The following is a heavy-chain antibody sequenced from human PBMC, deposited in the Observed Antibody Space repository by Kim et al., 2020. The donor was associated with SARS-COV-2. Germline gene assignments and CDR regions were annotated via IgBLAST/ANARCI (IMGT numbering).Heavy chain of an antibody. CDR1: GFTFSGSA. D-gene: IGHD2-15*01. V-gene: IGHV3-73*01. CDR3: TRRGYCSGGSCHNWFDP. CDR2: IRSKANSYAT. J-gene: IGHJ5*02. Sequence: GGSLRLSCAASGFTFSGSAMHWVRQASGKGLEWVGRIRSKANSYATAYAASVKGRFTISRDDSKNTAYLQMNSLKTEDTAVYYCTRRGYCSGGSCHNWFDPWGQGTLVTVSS.